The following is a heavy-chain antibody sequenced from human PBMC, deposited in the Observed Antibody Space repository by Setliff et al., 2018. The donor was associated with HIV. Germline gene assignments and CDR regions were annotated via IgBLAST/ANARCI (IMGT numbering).Heavy chain of an antibody. CDR2: MDPSSAAT. V-gene: IGHV1-8*02. CDR3: VRGYRSAWNSWFDA. J-gene: IGHJ5*02. D-gene: IGHD6-19*01. Sequence: GASVKVSCKASGGTSNTYAINWVRQATGQGLEWLGWMDPSSAATGYAQKFQGRVTLTRDTSTSTVYMDLSSLRADDTAVYYCVRGYRSAWNSWFDAWGQGTRVTVSS. CDR1: GGTSNTYA.